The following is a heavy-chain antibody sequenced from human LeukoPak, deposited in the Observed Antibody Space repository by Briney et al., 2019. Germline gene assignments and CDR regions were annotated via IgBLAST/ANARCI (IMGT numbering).Heavy chain of an antibody. CDR3: ASLRYSGSYLADY. J-gene: IGHJ4*02. CDR1: GGSISSSSYY. D-gene: IGHD1-26*01. V-gene: IGHV4-61*05. CDR2: IYYSGST. Sequence: KPSETLSLTCTVSGGSISSSSYYWGWIRQPPGKGLEWIGNIYYSGSTNYNPSLKSRVTISVDTSKNQFSLKLSSVTAADTAVYYCASLRYSGSYLADYWGQGTLVTVSS.